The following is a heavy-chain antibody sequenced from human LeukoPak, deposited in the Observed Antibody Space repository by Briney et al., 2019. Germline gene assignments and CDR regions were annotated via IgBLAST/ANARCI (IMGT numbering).Heavy chain of an antibody. Sequence: SETLSLTCTVSGGSINNYYWSWIRQPPGKGLEWIGYIYYSGSNYNPSLKSRVTISVDTSKYHFTLRLRSVTAADTAVYYCARDSVPLGAFDIWGQGTMVTVSS. CDR1: GGSINNYY. J-gene: IGHJ3*02. V-gene: IGHV4-59*01. CDR3: ARDSVPLGAFDI. CDR2: IYYSGS.